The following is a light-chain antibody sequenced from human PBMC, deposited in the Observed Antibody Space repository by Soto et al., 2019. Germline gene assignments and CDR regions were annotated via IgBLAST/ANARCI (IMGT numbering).Light chain of an antibody. V-gene: IGKV3-15*01. J-gene: IGKJ1*01. Sequence: EVVMTQSPATLSVSPGERATLPCRASHSVSSNLAWFQQKPGQAPRLLIYGASTRATGIPARFSGSGSGTEFTLTISSLQSEDFGVYYCQQYNNWPRTFGQGTKVEIK. CDR1: HSVSSN. CDR2: GAS. CDR3: QQYNNWPRT.